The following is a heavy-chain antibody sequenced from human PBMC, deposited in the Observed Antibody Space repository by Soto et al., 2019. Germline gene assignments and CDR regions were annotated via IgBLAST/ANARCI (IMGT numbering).Heavy chain of an antibody. CDR3: ASRDYGGNLPMIFDI. CDR2: IYYSGST. CDR1: GGSISSGDYY. Sequence: PSETLSLTCTVSGGSISSGDYYWSWIRQPPGKGLEWIGYIYYSGSTYYNPSLKSRVTISVDTSKNQFSLKLSSVTAADTAVYYCASRDYGGNLPMIFDIWGQGTMVTVSS. D-gene: IGHD4-17*01. J-gene: IGHJ3*02. V-gene: IGHV4-30-4*01.